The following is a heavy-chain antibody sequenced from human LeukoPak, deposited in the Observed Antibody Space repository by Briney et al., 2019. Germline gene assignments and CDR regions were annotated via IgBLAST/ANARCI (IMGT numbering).Heavy chain of an antibody. CDR3: AKGAYYYYYYMDV. Sequence: PGGSLRLSCAASGFTFSSYGMHWVRQAPGKGLEWVAVIWYDGSNKYCADSVKGRFTISRDNSKNTLYLQMNSLRAEDTAVYYCAKGAYYYYYYMDVWGKGTTVTVSS. CDR2: IWYDGSNK. CDR1: GFTFSSYG. J-gene: IGHJ6*03. V-gene: IGHV3-33*06.